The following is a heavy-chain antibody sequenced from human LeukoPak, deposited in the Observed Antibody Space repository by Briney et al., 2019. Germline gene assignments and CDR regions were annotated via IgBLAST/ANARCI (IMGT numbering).Heavy chain of an antibody. CDR3: ARDIDILTGSPAYGMDV. Sequence: ASVKVSCKASGGTFSSYAIRWVRQAPGQGLEWMGRIIPILGIANYAQKFQGRVTITADKSTSTAYMELSSLRSEDTAVYYCARDIDILTGSPAYGMDVWGQGTTVTVSS. CDR1: GGTFSSYA. J-gene: IGHJ6*02. CDR2: IIPILGIA. D-gene: IGHD3-9*01. V-gene: IGHV1-69*04.